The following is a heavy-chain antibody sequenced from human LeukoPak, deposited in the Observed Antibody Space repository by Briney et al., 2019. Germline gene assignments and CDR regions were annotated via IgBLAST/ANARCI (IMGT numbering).Heavy chain of an antibody. D-gene: IGHD2-15*01. CDR2: ISSGSAYM. Sequence: GGSLRLSCAASGFTFSLYSMNWVRQAPGKGLEWVSSISSGSAYMFYADSVKGRFTVSRDDAENSLYLQMNSLRAEDTALYYRTKCSGGSCYHSDDVWGQGTLVTVSS. J-gene: IGHJ4*02. CDR3: TKCSGGSCYHSDDV. CDR1: GFTFSLYS. V-gene: IGHV3-21*01.